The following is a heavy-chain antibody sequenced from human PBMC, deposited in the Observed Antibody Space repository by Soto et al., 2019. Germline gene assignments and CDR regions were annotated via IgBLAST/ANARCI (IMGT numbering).Heavy chain of an antibody. D-gene: IGHD4-4*01. V-gene: IGHV3-30*03. J-gene: IGHJ6*02. CDR1: GFTFTSYV. CDR2: ILHDGSAE. Sequence: PGGSLRLSCAASGFTFTSYVMHWVRQAPGKGLEWMALILHDGSAEYYADSVKGRFTISRDHSKNTLYLQMNSLKAEDTAVYYCARSREGYSFYLYYGMDGWGQGTTVTVSS. CDR3: ARSREGYSFYLYYGMDG.